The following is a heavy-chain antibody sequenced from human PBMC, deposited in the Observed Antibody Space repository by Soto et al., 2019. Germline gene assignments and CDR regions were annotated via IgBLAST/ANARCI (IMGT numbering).Heavy chain of an antibody. J-gene: IGHJ5*02. CDR3: ARRDRSGFSYWLDT. V-gene: IGHV4-31*03. Sequence: SETLSLTCTVSGGSISTGGYYWSWIRQHPGKGLEWIGTIYFSGTTYYNPSLKSRVTISVDTSKSQFSLKLSSVTAADTAVYYCARRDRSGFSYWLDTWGQGTLVTVSS. D-gene: IGHD3-22*01. CDR1: GGSISTGGYY. CDR2: IYFSGTT.